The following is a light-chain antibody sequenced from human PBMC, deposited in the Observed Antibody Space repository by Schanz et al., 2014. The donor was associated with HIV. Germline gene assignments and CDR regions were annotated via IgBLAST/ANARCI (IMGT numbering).Light chain of an antibody. V-gene: IGLV1-44*01. CDR3: SSYTSISTLV. CDR1: TSNIGSNT. CDR2: DNT. Sequence: QSVLTQPPSTSGTPGQRVIISCSGSTSNIGSNTVNWYQQLPGTATKLLIFDNTNRPSGVPARFSGSKSGTSASLAISGLQSEDEADYYCSSYTSISTLVFGTGTKLTVL. J-gene: IGLJ1*01.